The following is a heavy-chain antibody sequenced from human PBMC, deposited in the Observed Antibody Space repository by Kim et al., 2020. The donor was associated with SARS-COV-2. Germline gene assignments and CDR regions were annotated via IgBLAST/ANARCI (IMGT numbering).Heavy chain of an antibody. CDR1: GFTFSSYG. J-gene: IGHJ6*02. CDR3: ARLYYYGSGAGMDV. V-gene: IGHV3-33*01. D-gene: IGHD3-10*01. Sequence: GGSLRLSCAASGFTFSSYGMHWVRQAPGKGLAWVAVIWYDGSNKYYADSVKGRFTISRDNSKNTLYLQMNSLRAEDTAVYYCARLYYYGSGAGMDVWVQG. CDR2: IWYDGSNK.